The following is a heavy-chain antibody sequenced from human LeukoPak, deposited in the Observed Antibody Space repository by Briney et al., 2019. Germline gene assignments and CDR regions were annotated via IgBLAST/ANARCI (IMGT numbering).Heavy chain of an antibody. Sequence: SETLSLTCTVSGGSISSSRYYWGWIRQPPGKGLEWIGSIYFSGSTYYNPSLKSRVTISMDTTKNQFSLKLSSVTAADTAVYYCARVSCSGGSCYFSSVYYYYYYMDVWGKGTTVTVSS. CDR1: GGSISSSRYY. V-gene: IGHV4-39*07. CDR2: IYFSGST. CDR3: ARVSCSGGSCYFSSVYYYYYYMDV. J-gene: IGHJ6*03. D-gene: IGHD2-15*01.